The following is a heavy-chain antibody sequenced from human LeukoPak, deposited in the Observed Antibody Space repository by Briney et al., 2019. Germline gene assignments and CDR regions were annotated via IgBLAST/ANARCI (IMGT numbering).Heavy chain of an antibody. Sequence: PGGSLRLSCAASGFTLSNYPMHWVRQAPGKGLKWVAVIWYDGSKKHYADSVKGRFTISRDTSKNTLYLQMNSLRAEDTAVYYCASLAAAEPFDYWGQGTLVTVSS. V-gene: IGHV3-33*01. J-gene: IGHJ4*02. CDR3: ASLAAAEPFDY. D-gene: IGHD6-13*01. CDR1: GFTLSNYP. CDR2: IWYDGSKK.